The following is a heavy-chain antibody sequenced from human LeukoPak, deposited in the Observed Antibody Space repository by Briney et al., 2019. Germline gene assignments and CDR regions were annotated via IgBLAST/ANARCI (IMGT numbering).Heavy chain of an antibody. Sequence: PGGSLRLSCAASGFTFSSYGMHWVRQAPGKGLEWVAVIWYDGSNKYYADSVKGRFTISRDNSKNTLYLQMNSLRAEDTAVYYCARDRGELPMYYFAYWGQGTLVTVSS. CDR2: IWYDGSNK. CDR3: ARDRGELPMYYFAY. CDR1: GFTFSSYG. J-gene: IGHJ4*02. V-gene: IGHV3-33*01. D-gene: IGHD3-16*01.